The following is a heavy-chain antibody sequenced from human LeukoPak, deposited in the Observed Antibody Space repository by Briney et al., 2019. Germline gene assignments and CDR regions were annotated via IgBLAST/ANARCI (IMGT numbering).Heavy chain of an antibody. CDR1: GFTVSSNY. CDR2: IYSGGST. Sequence: GGSLRLSCAASGFTVSSNYMSWVRQAPGKGLGWVSVIYSGGSTYYADSVKGRFTISRDNSKNTLYLQMNRLRAEATDVYYCARAPGGIAVATGDYWGQGTLVTVSS. V-gene: IGHV3-66*01. D-gene: IGHD6-19*01. CDR3: ARAPGGIAVATGDY. J-gene: IGHJ4*02.